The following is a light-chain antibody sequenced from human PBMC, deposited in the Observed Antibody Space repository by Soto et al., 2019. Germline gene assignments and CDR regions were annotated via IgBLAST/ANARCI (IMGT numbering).Light chain of an antibody. V-gene: IGLV2-18*02. Sequence: QSALTQPPSVSGSPGHSVTISCTGTSSDVGHYDRVSWYQQPPGTAPKLLIYSVNNRPSGVPDRFSGSKSGNTASLTISGLQAEDEADYYCSSYAGSGTEVFGGGTKLTVL. CDR3: SSYAGSGTEV. J-gene: IGLJ2*01. CDR1: SSDVGHYDR. CDR2: SVN.